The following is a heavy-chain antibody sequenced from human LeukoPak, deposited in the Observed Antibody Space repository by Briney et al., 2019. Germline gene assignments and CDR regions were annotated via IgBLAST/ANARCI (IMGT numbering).Heavy chain of an antibody. Sequence: SETLSLTCTVSGGSISSYYRSWIRQPPGKGLEWIGYIYYSGSTNYNPSLKSRVTISVDTSKNQFSLKLSSVTAADTAVYYCARGGGDYYDSSGRVDYWGQGTLVTVSS. CDR1: GGSISSYY. J-gene: IGHJ4*02. CDR3: ARGGGDYYDSSGRVDY. D-gene: IGHD3-22*01. V-gene: IGHV4-59*01. CDR2: IYYSGST.